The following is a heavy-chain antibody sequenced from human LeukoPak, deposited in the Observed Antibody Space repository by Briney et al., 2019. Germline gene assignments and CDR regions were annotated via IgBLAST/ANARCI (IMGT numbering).Heavy chain of an antibody. CDR3: ARPYYDILTGTAEYFDL. CDR1: GFTFSSYS. CDR2: ISSSSSYK. D-gene: IGHD3-9*01. J-gene: IGHJ2*01. V-gene: IGHV3-21*01. Sequence: PGGSLRLSCAASGFTFSSYSMNWVRQAPGKGLEWVSSISSSSSYKYYADSVKGRFTISRDNAKNSLYLQMNSLRAEDTAVYYCARPYYDILTGTAEYFDLWGRGTLVTVSP.